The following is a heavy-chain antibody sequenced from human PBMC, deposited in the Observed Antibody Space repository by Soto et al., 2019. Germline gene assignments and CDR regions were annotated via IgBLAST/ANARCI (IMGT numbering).Heavy chain of an antibody. Sequence: SETLSLTCTVSGGSIGGSNYFWGWIRQSPGTGLEWLGTIYSSGTTYYSPSLKSRITMSLDTSKNQFSLTLGSATAADPADYSCTQRRLGVRGVTTMDVWGPGTTVTVSS. CDR1: GGSIGGSNYF. CDR2: IYSSGTT. CDR3: TQRRLGVRGVTTMDV. V-gene: IGHV4-39*01. J-gene: IGHJ6*02. D-gene: IGHD3-10*01.